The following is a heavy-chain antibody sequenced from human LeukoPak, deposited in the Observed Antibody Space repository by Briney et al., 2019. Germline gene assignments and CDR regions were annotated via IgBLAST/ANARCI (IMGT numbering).Heavy chain of an antibody. Sequence: GETLKISCKGSGYSFTSYWIGWVRPMPGKGLEWMGIIYPGDSDTRYSPSFQGQVTISADKSISTAYLQWSSLKASDTAMYYCARISPDFWSGYYYSGYYYYMDVWGEGTTVTVSS. CDR1: GYSFTSYW. D-gene: IGHD3-3*01. V-gene: IGHV5-51*01. J-gene: IGHJ6*03. CDR3: ARISPDFWSGYYYSGYYYYMDV. CDR2: IYPGDSDT.